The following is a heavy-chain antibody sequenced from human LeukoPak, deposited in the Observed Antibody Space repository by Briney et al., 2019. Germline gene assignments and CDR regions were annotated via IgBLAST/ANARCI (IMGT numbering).Heavy chain of an antibody. D-gene: IGHD6-19*01. Sequence: GGSLRLSCAASGFTFSSYWMNWARQAPGKGLEWVASINHNGNVNYYVDSVKGRFTISRDTSNNALYLQMNSLRAEDTAVYSCARGGGLVVFYFDYWGQGALVTVSS. V-gene: IGHV3-7*03. CDR1: GFTFSSYW. CDR2: INHNGNVN. J-gene: IGHJ4*02. CDR3: ARGGGLVVFYFDY.